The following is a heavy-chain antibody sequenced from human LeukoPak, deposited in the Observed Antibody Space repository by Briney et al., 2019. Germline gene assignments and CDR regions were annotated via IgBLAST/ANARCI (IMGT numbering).Heavy chain of an antibody. Sequence: PGGSLRLSCAASGFTFSSYAMSWVRQAPGKGLEWVSAISGSGGSTYYADSVKGRFTISRDNAKNSLYLQMNSLRAEDTAVYYCARGGKELNRFDPWGQGTLVTVSS. CDR2: ISGSGGST. CDR1: GFTFSSYA. D-gene: IGHD1-26*01. J-gene: IGHJ5*02. V-gene: IGHV3-23*01. CDR3: ARGGKELNRFDP.